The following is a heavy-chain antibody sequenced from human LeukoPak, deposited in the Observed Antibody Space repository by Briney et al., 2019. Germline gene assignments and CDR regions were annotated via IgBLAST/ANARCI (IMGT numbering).Heavy chain of an antibody. CDR2: ISWNSGSI. J-gene: IGHJ6*02. Sequence: TGRSLRLSCTASGFTFGDYRMNWVRQAPGKGLEWVSGISWNSGSIGYADSVKGRFTISRDNAKNSLYLQMNSLRPEDTALYYCAKDSINYAMDVWGQGTTVTVSS. CDR1: GFTFGDYR. V-gene: IGHV3-9*01. CDR3: AKDSINYAMDV. D-gene: IGHD2/OR15-2a*01.